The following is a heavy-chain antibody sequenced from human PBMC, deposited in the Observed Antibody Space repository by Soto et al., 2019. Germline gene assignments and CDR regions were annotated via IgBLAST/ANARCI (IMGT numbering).Heavy chain of an antibody. D-gene: IGHD6-19*01. CDR3: AAVAGIRVMDV. CDR1: GYTLMMYY. V-gene: IGHV1-46*03. Sequence: ASVKVSCKASGYTLMMYYIHWMRQAPGQGLEWMGLINPSGGSTTYAQKFQGRVTMTRDTSTSTVYMDLSSLRSDDTAVYYCAAVAGIRVMDVWGQGTTVTVSS. J-gene: IGHJ6*02. CDR2: INPSGGST.